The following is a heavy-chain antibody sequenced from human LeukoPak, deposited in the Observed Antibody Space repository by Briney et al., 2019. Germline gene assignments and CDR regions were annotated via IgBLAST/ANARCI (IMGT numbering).Heavy chain of an antibody. CDR1: GYTFTGYY. J-gene: IGHJ4*02. V-gene: IGHV1-2*02. CDR3: ARDAKYPPPYYDSSGYDYFDY. D-gene: IGHD3-22*01. Sequence: ASVKVSCKASGYTFTGYYMHWVRQAPGQGLEWMGWINPNSGGTNYAQKLQGRVTMTTDTSTSTAYMELRSLRSDDTAVYYCARDAKYPPPYYDSSGYDYFDYWGQGTLVTVSS. CDR2: INPNSGGT.